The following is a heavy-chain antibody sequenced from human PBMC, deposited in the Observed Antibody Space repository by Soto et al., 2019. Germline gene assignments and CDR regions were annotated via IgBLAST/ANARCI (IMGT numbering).Heavy chain of an antibody. D-gene: IGHD6-6*01. CDR1: ASSLSIYDCY. CDR2: TQYSGST. CDR3: VRGVAARPARLVMDP. Sequence: SLTDTISASSLSIYDCYWTWSRQPPGKGLEWIGNTQYSGSTYYNPSLKSRITISLDTSKNQFSLRLSSVTAADTAMYYCVRGVAARPARLVMDPWGQGNTAPVSS. V-gene: IGHV4-30-4*01. J-gene: IGHJ6*02.